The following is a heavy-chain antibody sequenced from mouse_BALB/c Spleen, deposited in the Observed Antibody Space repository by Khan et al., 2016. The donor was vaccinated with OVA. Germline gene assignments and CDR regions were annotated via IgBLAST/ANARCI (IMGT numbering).Heavy chain of an antibody. J-gene: IGHJ3*01. Sequence: EVQLQESGPGLVKPSQSLSLTYTVTGYSITSDYAWNWIRQFPGNRLEWMGYIDYRGSTSKKPSLKSRMSITRDTSKNQIVLQLNSVTTEDTATYYCVRGRSYWGQGTLVTVSA. CDR3: VRGRSY. CDR2: IDYRGST. CDR1: GYSITSDYA. V-gene: IGHV3-2*02.